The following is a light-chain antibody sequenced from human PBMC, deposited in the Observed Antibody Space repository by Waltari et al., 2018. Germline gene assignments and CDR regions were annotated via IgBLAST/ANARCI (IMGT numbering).Light chain of an antibody. V-gene: IGKV3-20*01. CDR1: QSVSKY. CDR2: DGS. J-gene: IGKJ1*01. Sequence: EIVLTQSTGTLSLSPGERATLSCRASQSVSKYLAWYQQKPGPAPRLLIYDGSIRATGSPDRLSGGGWGTNFSLTISSREPEDFAVYYCQKYGTLPATFGQGTKVQ. CDR3: QKYGTLPAT.